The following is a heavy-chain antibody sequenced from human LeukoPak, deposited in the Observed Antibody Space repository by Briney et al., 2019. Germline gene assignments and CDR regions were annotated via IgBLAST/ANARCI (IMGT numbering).Heavy chain of an antibody. J-gene: IGHJ4*02. CDR1: GGSISSGGYY. CDR3: AREIRSGSYSPHFDY. Sequence: SETLSLTCTVSGGSISSGGYYWSWIRQHPGKGLEWIGYIYYSGSTYYNPSLKSRVTISVDTSKNQFSLKLSSVTAADTAVYYCAREIRSGSYSPHFDYWGQGTLVTVSS. CDR2: IYYSGST. D-gene: IGHD3-10*01. V-gene: IGHV4-31*03.